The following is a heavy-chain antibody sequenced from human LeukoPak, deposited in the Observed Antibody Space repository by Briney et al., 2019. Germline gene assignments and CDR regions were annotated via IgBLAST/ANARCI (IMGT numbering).Heavy chain of an antibody. V-gene: IGHV4-39*01. D-gene: IGHD6-6*01. CDR3: ARRRSSDFDY. Sequence: SETLSLTCTVSGGSISSSSYYWGWIRQPPGKGLEWIGSIYYSGSTYYNPSLKSRVTISVDTSKNQFSLKLSSVTAADTAVYYCARRRSSDFDYWGQGTLVTVSS. J-gene: IGHJ4*02. CDR2: IYYSGST. CDR1: GGSISSSSYY.